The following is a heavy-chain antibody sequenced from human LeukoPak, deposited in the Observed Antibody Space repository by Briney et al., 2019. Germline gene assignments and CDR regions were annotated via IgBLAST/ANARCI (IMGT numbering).Heavy chain of an antibody. Sequence: SSETLSHTCAVYGGSFSGYYWSWIRQPPGKGLEWIGEINHSGSTNYNPSLKSRVTISVDTSKNQFSLKLSSVTAADTAVYYCARSPQRRGYYFDYWGQGTLVTVSS. CDR3: ARSPQRRGYYFDY. J-gene: IGHJ4*02. D-gene: IGHD6-25*01. V-gene: IGHV4-34*01. CDR1: GGSFSGYY. CDR2: INHSGST.